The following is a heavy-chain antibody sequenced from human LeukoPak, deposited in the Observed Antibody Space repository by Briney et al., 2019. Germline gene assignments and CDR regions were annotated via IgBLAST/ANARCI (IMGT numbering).Heavy chain of an antibody. CDR1: GFTFSSYA. J-gene: IGHJ3*02. Sequence: GGSLRLSCEASGFTFSSYAMTWVRQAPGKGLEWVSVIYSGGSTYYADSVKGRFIISRDNSKNTLYLQMNSLRAEDTAVYCCAKHYYTSGYYGALDIWGQGTTVTVSA. CDR2: IYSGGST. V-gene: IGHV3-66*01. CDR3: AKHYYTSGYYGALDI. D-gene: IGHD3-22*01.